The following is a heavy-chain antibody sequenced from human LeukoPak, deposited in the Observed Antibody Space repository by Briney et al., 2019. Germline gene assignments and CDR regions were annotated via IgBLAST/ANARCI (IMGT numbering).Heavy chain of an antibody. V-gene: IGHV1-8*01. Sequence: ASVKVSCKASGYTFTSYDINWVRQATGQGLEWMGWMNPNSGNTGYAQEFQGRVTMTRNTSISTAYMELSSLRSEDTAVYYCARGFRYYDFWSGYYAPYYYYYGMDVWGQGTTVTVSS. CDR1: GYTFTSYD. CDR2: MNPNSGNT. D-gene: IGHD3-3*01. CDR3: ARGFRYYDFWSGYYAPYYYYYGMDV. J-gene: IGHJ6*02.